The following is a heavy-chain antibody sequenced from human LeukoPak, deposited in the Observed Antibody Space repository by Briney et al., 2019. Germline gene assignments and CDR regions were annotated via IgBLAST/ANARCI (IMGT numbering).Heavy chain of an antibody. J-gene: IGHJ3*02. CDR1: GGSISSYY. Sequence: SETLSLTCTVSGGSISSYYWRWVRQTPGKGGEWMGYIYYSGSTNYNTSLTSGVTISVDSSKYQFSVKLSSVTAADTAVYYCASLYYYDSSGYYPIDAFDIWGQGTMVTVSS. CDR2: IYYSGST. D-gene: IGHD3-22*01. V-gene: IGHV4-59*01. CDR3: ASLYYYDSSGYYPIDAFDI.